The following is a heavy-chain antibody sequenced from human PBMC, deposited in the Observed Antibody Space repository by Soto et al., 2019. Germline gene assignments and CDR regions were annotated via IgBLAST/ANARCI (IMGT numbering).Heavy chain of an antibody. CDR1: GDSVSRSDFY. Sequence: QVLLRESGPGLVKPSETLALTCAVSGDSVSRSDFYWTWIRQPPGKPLEWIGYVYSTGTTSYSPSLKSRVDISLDTSEKQFSLKLRSVTAADAAVYFCARVSKLVAPKDGKRAYFFAMDVWGHGTTVTVS. CDR2: VYSTGTT. D-gene: IGHD6-6*01. V-gene: IGHV4-61*08. J-gene: IGHJ6*02. CDR3: ARVSKLVAPKDGKRAYFFAMDV.